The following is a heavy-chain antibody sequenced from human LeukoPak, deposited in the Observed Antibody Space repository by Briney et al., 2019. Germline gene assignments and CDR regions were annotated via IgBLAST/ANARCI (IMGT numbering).Heavy chain of an antibody. D-gene: IGHD3-10*01. J-gene: IGHJ4*02. CDR1: GKSFSDYS. Sequence: SETLSLTCAVYGKSFSDYSWIWVRQPPGKGLXXXXXIDHSGSANYXXXXXSXXTISVHTSKNQFSLRLSSVTAADTAIYYCARRYYDSGNYYTIDYWGQGTLVTVSS. CDR2: IDHSGSA. CDR3: ARRYYDSGNYYTIDY. V-gene: IGHV4-34*01.